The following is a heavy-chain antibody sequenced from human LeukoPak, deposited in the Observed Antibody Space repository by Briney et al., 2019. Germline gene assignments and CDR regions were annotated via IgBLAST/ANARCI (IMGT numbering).Heavy chain of an antibody. CDR3: ARQLGSGSYYTWFDP. CDR1: GYSFTSYW. D-gene: IGHD3-10*01. J-gene: IGHJ5*02. V-gene: IGHV5-51*01. CDR2: IYPGDSDT. Sequence: GEALQTSFYGSGYSFTSYWIGWGRPMPGKGREWMGWIYPGDSDTRYSPSFQGQVPISADKSISTAYLQWSSLKASDTAMYYCARQLGSGSYYTWFDPWGQGTLVTVSS.